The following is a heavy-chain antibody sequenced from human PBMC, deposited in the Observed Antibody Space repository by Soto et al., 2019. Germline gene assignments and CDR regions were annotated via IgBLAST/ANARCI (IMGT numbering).Heavy chain of an antibody. CDR1: GGSISSGGYS. D-gene: IGHD2-15*01. J-gene: IGHJ3*02. CDR2: IYHSGST. CDR3: ARDNGCSGGSCYHAFDI. V-gene: IGHV4-30-2*01. Sequence: QLQLQESGSGLVKPSQTLSLTCAVSGGSISSGGYSWSWIRQPPGKGLEWIGYIYHSGSTYYNPSLKSRVTISVDRSKNQFSLKLSSVTAADTAVYYCARDNGCSGGSCYHAFDIWGQGTMVTVSS.